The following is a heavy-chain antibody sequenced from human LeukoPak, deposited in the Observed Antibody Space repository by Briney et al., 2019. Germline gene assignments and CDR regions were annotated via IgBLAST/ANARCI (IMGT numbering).Heavy chain of an antibody. CDR1: GGTFSSYT. Sequence: ASVKVSCKASGGTFSSYTISWVLQAPGQGLEWMGRIIPILGIANYAQKFQGRVTITADKSTSTAYMELSSLRSEDTAVYYCARDRGGYCSSTSCYYWFDPWGQGTLVTVSS. CDR2: IIPILGIA. D-gene: IGHD2-2*01. V-gene: IGHV1-69*04. CDR3: ARDRGGYCSSTSCYYWFDP. J-gene: IGHJ5*02.